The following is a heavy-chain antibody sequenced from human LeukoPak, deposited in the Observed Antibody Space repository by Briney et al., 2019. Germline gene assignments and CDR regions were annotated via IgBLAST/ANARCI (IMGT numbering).Heavy chain of an antibody. J-gene: IGHJ5*02. CDR3: TRGGHDYGGSFDP. CDR2: ISAGGRT. Sequence: SETLSLTCAISGASIASGSYHWDWIRQPAGSRPEYIGRISAGGRTNYNPSLKGRLTISMDTSKNHVSLRLSSVTAADTALYYCTRGGHDYGGSFDPWGQGILVTVSS. CDR1: GASIASGSYH. D-gene: IGHD4-23*01. V-gene: IGHV4-61*02.